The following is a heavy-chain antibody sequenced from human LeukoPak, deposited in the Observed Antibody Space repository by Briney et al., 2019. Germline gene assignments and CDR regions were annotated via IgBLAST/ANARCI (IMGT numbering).Heavy chain of an antibody. Sequence: PSETLSHTCTVSGGSISSSNSYWGWIRQPPGKGLEWIGSIYYSGNTYYNASLKSRVSISVDTSKNHFSLRLTSVTAADTAVYYCARQTGSGLFILPGGQGTLVTVSS. CDR1: GGSISSSNSY. J-gene: IGHJ4*02. CDR3: ARQTGSGLFILP. D-gene: IGHD3/OR15-3a*01. V-gene: IGHV4-39*01. CDR2: IYYSGNT.